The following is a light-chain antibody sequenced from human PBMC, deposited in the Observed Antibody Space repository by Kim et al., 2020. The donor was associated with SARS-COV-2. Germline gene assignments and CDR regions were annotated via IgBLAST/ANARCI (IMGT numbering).Light chain of an antibody. CDR3: QKDGSTWT. Sequence: SQGETPSLAGRASLSVGSGHLGWNQKKPSHAPRLLIEGASTRAAGNPGRVGGSGCGTDFTLTISRLETEDLAVFYCQKDGSTWTFGEGTKVEIK. CDR1: LSVGSGH. CDR2: GAS. J-gene: IGKJ1*01. V-gene: IGKV3-20*01.